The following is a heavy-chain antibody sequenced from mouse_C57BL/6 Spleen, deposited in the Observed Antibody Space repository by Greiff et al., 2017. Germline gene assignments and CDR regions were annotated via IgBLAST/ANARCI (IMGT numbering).Heavy chain of an antibody. J-gene: IGHJ2*01. CDR3: ARPNSPRLLLDY. D-gene: IGHD2-13*01. Sequence: QVHVKQPGAELVKPGASVKLSCKASGYTFTSYWMHWVKQRPGQGLEWIGMIHPNSGSTNYNEKFKSKATLTVDKSSSTAYMQLSSLTSEDSAVYYCARPNSPRLLLDYWGQGTTLTVSS. V-gene: IGHV1-64*01. CDR2: IHPNSGST. CDR1: GYTFTSYW.